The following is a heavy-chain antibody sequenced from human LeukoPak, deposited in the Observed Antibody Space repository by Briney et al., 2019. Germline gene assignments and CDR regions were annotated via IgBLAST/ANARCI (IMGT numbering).Heavy chain of an antibody. CDR3: ARSPTGIAARYNWFDP. CDR1: GYTFTVYY. D-gene: IGHD6-6*01. CDR2: INPNSGGT. J-gene: IGHJ5*02. V-gene: IGHV1-2*02. Sequence: ASVTVSYKASGYTFTVYYMHWVRQAPGQGGEGMGWINPNSGGTNYAQKFQGRVTMTRAPSIRTAYMALSRLRSDDTAVYSCARSPTGIAARYNWFDPWGQGTLVTVSS.